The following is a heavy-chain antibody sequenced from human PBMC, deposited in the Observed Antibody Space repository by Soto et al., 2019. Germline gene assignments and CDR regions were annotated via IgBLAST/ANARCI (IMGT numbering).Heavy chain of an antibody. V-gene: IGHV3-48*02. D-gene: IGHD1-26*01. Sequence: AARSTFHVSSLNCVSQTPGKGLEWISYISSLSSPRYYAESVEGRFIISRNNAKNSLYLQMNSLRDEDTAVYFCVREDILGASSFDYWGQGNRVTVS. J-gene: IGHJ4*02. CDR2: ISSLSSPR. CDR3: VREDILGASSFDY. CDR1: RSTFHVSS.